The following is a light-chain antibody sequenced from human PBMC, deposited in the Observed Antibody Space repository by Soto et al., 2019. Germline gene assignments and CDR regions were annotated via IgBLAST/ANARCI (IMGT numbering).Light chain of an antibody. CDR1: QSVRSNS. CDR3: QQYGTSPLT. Sequence: EIVLTQSPRTLSLSPGESATLSCTASQSVRSNSLAWYQQKPGQAPRLLMFGASGRATGTPPRFSGRGSGTDFTLTISRLEPEDFAVYYCQQYGTSPLTLDGGNKVDI. CDR2: GAS. J-gene: IGKJ4*01. V-gene: IGKV3-20*01.